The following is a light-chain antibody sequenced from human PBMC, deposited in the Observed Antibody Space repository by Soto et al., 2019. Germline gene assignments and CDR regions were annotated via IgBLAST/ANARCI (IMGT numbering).Light chain of an antibody. J-gene: IGKJ3*01. CDR3: MQAVQTPFT. CDR1: QSLLHSNGFHY. V-gene: IGKV2-28*01. CDR2: VGS. Sequence: DIVLTQSPLSLPVTPGEPACISCRSSQSLLHSNGFHYFDWYLQKPGQSPQLLIYVGSNRASGVPDRFSGSGSGTEFTLKISRVEADDVGVYYCMQAVQTPFTFGPGTKVDIK.